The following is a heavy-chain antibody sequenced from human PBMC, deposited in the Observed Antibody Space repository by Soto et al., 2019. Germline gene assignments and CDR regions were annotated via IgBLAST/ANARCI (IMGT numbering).Heavy chain of an antibody. CDR2: ISSSSSYI. V-gene: IGHV3-21*01. CDR3: ARETITTYGDYEDY. J-gene: IGHJ4*02. CDR1: GFTFSSYS. D-gene: IGHD4-17*01. Sequence: GGSLRLSCAASGFTFSSYSMNWVRQAPGKGLEWVSSISSSSSYIYYADSVKGRFTISRDNAKNSLYLQMNSLRAEDTAVYYCARETITTYGDYEDYWGQGTLVTVSS.